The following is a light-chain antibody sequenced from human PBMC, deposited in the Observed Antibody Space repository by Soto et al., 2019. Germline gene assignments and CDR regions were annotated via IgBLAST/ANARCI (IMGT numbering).Light chain of an antibody. CDR3: QQRSSWPLT. CDR1: QSVSSY. V-gene: IGKV3-11*01. CDR2: DAS. J-gene: IGKJ4*02. Sequence: EIVLTQSPATLSLSPGEGATLSCLASQSVSSYLAWYQQKPGQAPRLLIYDASNRATGIPARFSGSGSGTDFTLTISSLEPEDFAVYFCQQRSSWPLTFGGGTKVDIK.